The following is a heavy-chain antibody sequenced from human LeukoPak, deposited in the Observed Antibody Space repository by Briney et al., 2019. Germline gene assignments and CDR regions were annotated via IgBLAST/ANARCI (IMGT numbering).Heavy chain of an antibody. D-gene: IGHD2-15*01. V-gene: IGHV3-21*01. Sequence: GGSLRLSCAASGFTFSSYSMNWVGQAPGKGLEWVSSISTSSSYIYYADSVKGRFTIARDNAKNSLYLQMSSLRAEDTAVYYCARGGGYCSGGSCPTPDYWGQGTLVTVSS. J-gene: IGHJ4*02. CDR2: ISTSSSYI. CDR3: ARGGGYCSGGSCPTPDY. CDR1: GFTFSSYS.